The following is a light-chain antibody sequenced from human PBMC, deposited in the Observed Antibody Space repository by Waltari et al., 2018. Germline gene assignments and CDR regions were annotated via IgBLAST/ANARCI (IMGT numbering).Light chain of an antibody. V-gene: IGKV1-39*01. CDR3: QQSYSTPYT. CDR2: AAS. J-gene: IGKJ2*01. Sequence: DIQMTQSPSSLSASVGDRVTITCRASQSISSNLNWYQQNPGKAPNLLTYAASSLQSGVPSRFRGSGSETDFTLTISSLQPEDFATYYCQQSYSTPYTFGQGTKLEIK. CDR1: QSISSN.